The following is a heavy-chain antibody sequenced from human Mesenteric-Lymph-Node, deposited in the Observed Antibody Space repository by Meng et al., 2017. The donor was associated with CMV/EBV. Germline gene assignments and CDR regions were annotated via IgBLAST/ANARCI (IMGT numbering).Heavy chain of an antibody. CDR2: IIPIFGTA. D-gene: IGHD1-26*01. CDR3: ARGGREAINY. V-gene: IGHV1-69*01. J-gene: IGHJ4*02. CDR1: GGTFSSYA. Sequence: SCKASGGTFSSYAISWVRQAPGQGLEWMGGIIPIFGTAKYAQKFQGRLTITADESTSTAYMELSSLRSEDTAVYYCARGGREAINYWGQGTLVTVSS.